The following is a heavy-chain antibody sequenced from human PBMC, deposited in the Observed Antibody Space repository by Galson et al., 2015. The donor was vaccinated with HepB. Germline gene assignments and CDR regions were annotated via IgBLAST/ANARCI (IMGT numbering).Heavy chain of an antibody. Sequence: SLRLSCAASGFTFSSYSMNWVRQAPGKGLEWVSTISGSGGSTFYADSVKGRFSISRDSSKNTLFLQMNSLRAEDTAIYYCAKGLLWYDRNWFDSWGQGTLVTVSS. CDR1: GFTFSSYS. J-gene: IGHJ5*01. D-gene: IGHD3-10*01. CDR2: ISGSGGST. CDR3: AKGLLWYDRNWFDS. V-gene: IGHV3-23*01.